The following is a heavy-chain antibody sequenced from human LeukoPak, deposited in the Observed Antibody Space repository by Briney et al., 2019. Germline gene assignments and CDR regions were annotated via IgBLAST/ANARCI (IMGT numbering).Heavy chain of an antibody. CDR1: GFTFSIYD. J-gene: IGHJ4*02. CDR2: IRYDGSNK. Sequence: AGGSLRLSCAASGFTFSIYDMHWVRQAPGKGLEWVAFIRYDGSNKYYADSVKGRFTISRDNSKNTLYLQMNSLRAEDTAVYYCAKDSYRSSGPSAWGQGTLVTVSS. V-gene: IGHV3-30*02. CDR3: AKDSYRSSGPSA. D-gene: IGHD6-19*01.